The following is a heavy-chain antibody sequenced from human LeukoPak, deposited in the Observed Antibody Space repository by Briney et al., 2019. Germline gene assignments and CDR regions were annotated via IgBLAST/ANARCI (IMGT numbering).Heavy chain of an antibody. CDR2: SGDGSTT. J-gene: IGHJ4*02. V-gene: IGHV3-74*01. CDR1: GSAFSSYW. CDR3: ARSQFDY. Sequence: GGSLRPSCATSGSAFSSYWMLWVRQAPGKGLVWVSRSGDGSTTTYADSVKGRFTISRDNTKNILYLEMNSLRAEDTAVYYCARSQFDYWGQGILVTVSS.